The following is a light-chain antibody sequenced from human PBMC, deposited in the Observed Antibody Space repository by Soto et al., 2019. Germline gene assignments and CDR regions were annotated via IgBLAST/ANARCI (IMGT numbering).Light chain of an antibody. V-gene: IGKV1-5*03. Sequence: DIQMTQSPSTLSGSVGDRVTITCRASQTISSWLAWYQQKPGKAPKLLIYKASTLKSGVPSRFSGSGSGTEFTLTISSXQPDDLSTYYCQLYNSYSEAFGQGTKVDIK. CDR1: QTISSW. CDR2: KAS. CDR3: QLYNSYSEA. J-gene: IGKJ1*01.